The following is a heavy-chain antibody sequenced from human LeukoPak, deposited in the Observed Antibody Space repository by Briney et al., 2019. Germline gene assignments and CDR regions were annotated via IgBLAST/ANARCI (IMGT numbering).Heavy chain of an antibody. CDR2: INPYSGDT. CDR1: GYAFTDYY. D-gene: IGHD3-22*01. J-gene: IGHJ4*02. Sequence: GASVKVSCKTSGYAFTDYYIHWVRQAPGQGLEWMGWINPYSGDTNYAPKFQGRVTTTRDTSSSTAYMELSRLRSDDTALYYCVIFDAVGYPFDYWGQGTLVTVSS. CDR3: VIFDAVGYPFDY. V-gene: IGHV1-2*02.